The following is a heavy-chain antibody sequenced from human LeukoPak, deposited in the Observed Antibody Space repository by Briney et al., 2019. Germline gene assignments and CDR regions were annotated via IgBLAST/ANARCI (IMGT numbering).Heavy chain of an antibody. CDR2: ISGSGAGT. CDR3: AKVITIKGYIDY. D-gene: IGHD2-21*01. Sequence: GGSLRLSCAASGFTFSTYAMTWVRQAPGKGLEWVSTISGSGAGTYYADSVKGRFTISRDNSKNTLYLPMNSLRAKDTAVYYCAKVITIKGYIDYWGQGTLVTVSS. V-gene: IGHV3-23*01. CDR1: GFTFSTYA. J-gene: IGHJ4*02.